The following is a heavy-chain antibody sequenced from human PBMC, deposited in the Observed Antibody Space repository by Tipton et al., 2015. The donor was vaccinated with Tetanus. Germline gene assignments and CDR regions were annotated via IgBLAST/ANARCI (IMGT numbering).Heavy chain of an antibody. Sequence: TLSLTCTVSGGSINSYYWSWIRQPPGKGLEWIGNIYYSGSTNYNPSLRSRVTISVDTSKNQFSLKLSSVTAADTAVYYCARAGQRSTSWHYWFYPWGQGTLVTVSS. CDR1: GGSINSYY. D-gene: IGHD2-2*01. J-gene: IGHJ5*02. CDR3: ARAGQRSTSWHYWFYP. CDR2: IYYSGST. V-gene: IGHV4-59*01.